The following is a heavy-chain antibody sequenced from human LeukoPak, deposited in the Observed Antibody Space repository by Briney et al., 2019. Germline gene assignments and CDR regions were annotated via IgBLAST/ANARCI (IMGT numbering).Heavy chain of an antibody. CDR2: IRYDGSNK. Sequence: GGSLRLSGAASGFTFSSYGMHWVRQAPGKGLEWVAFIRYDGSNKYYADSVKGRFTISRDNSKNTLYLQMNSLRAEDTAVYYCAKIGTTGTPDAFDIWGQGTMVTVSS. D-gene: IGHD1-1*01. J-gene: IGHJ3*02. V-gene: IGHV3-30*02. CDR1: GFTFSSYG. CDR3: AKIGTTGTPDAFDI.